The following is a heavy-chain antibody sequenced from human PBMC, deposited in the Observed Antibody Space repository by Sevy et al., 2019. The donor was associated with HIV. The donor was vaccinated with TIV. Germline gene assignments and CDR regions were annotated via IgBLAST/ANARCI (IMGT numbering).Heavy chain of an antibody. Sequence: GESLKISCKASGYSFGTYWIGWVRQMPGGGLDWMGIIYPGDSDTRYSPSFRGQVNISADTSITTAFLHWSTREASDTATYNCARRRQLRVAEILGDGGMDVWGQGTAVTVSS. CDR2: IYPGDSDT. CDR3: ARRRQLRVAEILGDGGMDV. D-gene: IGHD3-16*01. CDR1: GYSFGTYW. J-gene: IGHJ6*02. V-gene: IGHV5-51*01.